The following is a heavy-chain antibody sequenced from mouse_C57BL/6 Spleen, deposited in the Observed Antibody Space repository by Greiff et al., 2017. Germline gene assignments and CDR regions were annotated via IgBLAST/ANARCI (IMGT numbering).Heavy chain of an antibody. Sequence: EVKLMESGGGLVKPGGFLKLSCAASGFTFSSYAMSWVRQTPDKRLQWVATISSGGGYTYYPDSVKGRFTISRDNAKNTLYLQMSSLKSEATAMXDCARNYDGYSVYYCDYWGQGTTLTVSS. CDR3: ARNYDGYSVYYCDY. CDR2: ISSGGGYT. V-gene: IGHV5-6*03. D-gene: IGHD2-3*01. J-gene: IGHJ2*01. CDR1: GFTFSSYA.